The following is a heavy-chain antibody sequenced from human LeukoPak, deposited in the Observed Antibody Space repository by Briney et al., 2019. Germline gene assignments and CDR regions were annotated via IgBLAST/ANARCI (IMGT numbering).Heavy chain of an antibody. V-gene: IGHV4-34*01. CDR3: AREGGVLMVYYYYYMDV. J-gene: IGHJ6*03. CDR1: GGSFSGYY. D-gene: IGHD2-8*01. CDR2: INHSGST. Sequence: SETLSLTCAVYGGSFSGYYWSWIRQPPGKGLEWIGDINHSGSTKYNPSFKSRVTISLDTSKNLFSLTVNSVTAADTAVYYCAREGGVLMVYYYYYMDVWGKGTTVTVSS.